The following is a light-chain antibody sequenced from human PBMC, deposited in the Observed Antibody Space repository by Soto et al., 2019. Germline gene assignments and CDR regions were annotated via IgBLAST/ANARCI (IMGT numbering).Light chain of an antibody. J-gene: IGKJ5*01. Sequence: EIVMTQSPATLSVSPGESATLSCRASQRISSSYLAWYQQKPGQAPRLLIYGASSRATGIPDRFSGSGSGTDFTLTISRLEPEDFAVYYCQQYGSSVITVGQGTRLESK. CDR1: QRISSSY. CDR2: GAS. CDR3: QQYGSSVIT. V-gene: IGKV3-20*01.